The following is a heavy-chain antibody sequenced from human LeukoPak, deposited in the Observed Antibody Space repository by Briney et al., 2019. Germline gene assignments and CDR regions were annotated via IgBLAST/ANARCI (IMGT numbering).Heavy chain of an antibody. J-gene: IGHJ6*02. Sequence: GGSLRLSCAASGFAFSSHWMTWVRQVPGRGPEWVANVNRDGSETYYLDSVKGRFTISKDNAKNSLYLQMNSLRAEDTALYHCARNNGMDVWGQGTKVTGSS. CDR2: VNRDGSET. V-gene: IGHV3-7*03. CDR3: ARNNGMDV. CDR1: GFAFSSHW.